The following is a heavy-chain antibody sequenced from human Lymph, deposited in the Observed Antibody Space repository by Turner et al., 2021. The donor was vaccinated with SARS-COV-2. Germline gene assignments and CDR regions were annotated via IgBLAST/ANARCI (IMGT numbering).Heavy chain of an antibody. CDR3: ARAAQLTVWFDP. Sequence: QVQLLQSGAEVKKPGDSVKVSCKASGYTFTSYDTNWVRQATGQGLEWMGWRNPNSGNTGYAQKFQGRVTMTRNTSISTAYMELSSLRSEDTAVYYCARAAQLTVWFDPWGQGTLVTVSS. CDR1: GYTFTSYD. J-gene: IGHJ5*02. D-gene: IGHD3-9*01. V-gene: IGHV1-8*01. CDR2: RNPNSGNT.